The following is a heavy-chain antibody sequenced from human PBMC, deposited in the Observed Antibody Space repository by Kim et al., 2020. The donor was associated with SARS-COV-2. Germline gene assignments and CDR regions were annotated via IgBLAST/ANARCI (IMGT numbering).Heavy chain of an antibody. Sequence: ASVKVSCKASGYTFTSYGISWVRQAPGQGLEWMGWISAYNGNTNYAQKLQGRVTMTTDTSTSTAYMELRSLRSADTAVYYCARADYDILTGYVPAGYWGQGTLVTVSS. V-gene: IGHV1-18*01. D-gene: IGHD3-9*01. CDR3: ARADYDILTGYVPAGY. CDR2: ISAYNGNT. J-gene: IGHJ4*02. CDR1: GYTFTSYG.